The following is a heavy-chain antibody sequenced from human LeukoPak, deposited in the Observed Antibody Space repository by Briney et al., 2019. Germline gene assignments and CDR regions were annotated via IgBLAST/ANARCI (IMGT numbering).Heavy chain of an antibody. D-gene: IGHD4-17*01. CDR2: IYSGGST. Sequence: PGGSLRLSCAASGFTVSSNYMSWVRQAPGKGLEWVSLIYSGGSTYYADSVKGRFTISRDNARSSLYLQMNSLRAEDTAMYYCARAGDTMVTTGNLDYWGQGTLVTVSS. J-gene: IGHJ4*02. CDR1: GFTVSSNY. V-gene: IGHV3-53*01. CDR3: ARAGDTMVTTGNLDY.